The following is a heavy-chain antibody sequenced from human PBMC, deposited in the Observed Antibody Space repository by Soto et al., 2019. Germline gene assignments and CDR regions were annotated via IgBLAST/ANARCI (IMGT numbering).Heavy chain of an antibody. V-gene: IGHV4-31*03. CDR1: GGSISSGGYY. Sequence: SETLSLTCTVSGGSISSGGYYWSWIRQHPGKGLEWIGYIYYSGSTYYNPSPKSRVTISVDTSKNQFSLKLSSVTAADTAVYYCARGLAFNWFDPWGQGTLVTVSS. CDR2: IYYSGST. CDR3: ARGLAFNWFDP. J-gene: IGHJ5*02. D-gene: IGHD3-16*01.